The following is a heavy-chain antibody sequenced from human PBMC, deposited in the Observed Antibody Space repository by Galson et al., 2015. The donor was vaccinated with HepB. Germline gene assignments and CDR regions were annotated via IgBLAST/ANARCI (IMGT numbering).Heavy chain of an antibody. Sequence: SLRLSCAASGFTFSSYGMHWVRQAPGKGLEWVAVIWYDGSNKYYADSVKGRFTISRDNSKNTLYLQMNSLRAEDTAVYYCARTGMRVAGDGWFDPWGQGTLVTVSS. CDR1: GFTFSSYG. V-gene: IGHV3-33*01. CDR2: IWYDGSNK. D-gene: IGHD6-19*01. J-gene: IGHJ5*02. CDR3: ARTGMRVAGDGWFDP.